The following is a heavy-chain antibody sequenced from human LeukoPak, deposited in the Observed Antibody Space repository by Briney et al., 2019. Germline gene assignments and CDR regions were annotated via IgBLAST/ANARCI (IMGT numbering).Heavy chain of an antibody. D-gene: IGHD6-6*01. V-gene: IGHV4-39*01. J-gene: IGHJ4*02. Sequence: KPSETLSLNCTGPGCSISSSSYYWGWIRQPPGKGLEGIGSIYYSGSTYYNPSLKSRVTISVDTSKNQFSLKLSSVTAADTAVYYCARRVVAARPFDYWGQGTLVTVSS. CDR1: GCSISSSSYY. CDR2: IYYSGST. CDR3: ARRVVAARPFDY.